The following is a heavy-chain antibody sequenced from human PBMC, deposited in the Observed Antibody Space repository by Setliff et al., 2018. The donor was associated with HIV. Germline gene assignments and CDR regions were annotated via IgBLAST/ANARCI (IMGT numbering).Heavy chain of an antibody. CDR3: VRGLGSEFDY. V-gene: IGHV3-72*01. J-gene: IGHJ4*02. CDR1: GFTFSDHY. Sequence: SLRLSCAASGFTFSDHYMDWVRQAPGKGLEWVGRTTNKADSYNTNYAASVKGRFTIARDDSKKSLYLQMNSLKIEDTAVYYCVRGLGSEFDYWGQGTLVTVSS. CDR2: TTNKADSYNT. D-gene: IGHD2-15*01.